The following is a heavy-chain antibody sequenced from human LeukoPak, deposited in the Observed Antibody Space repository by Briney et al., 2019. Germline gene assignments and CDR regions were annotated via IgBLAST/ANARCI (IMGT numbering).Heavy chain of an antibody. CDR2: FDPEDGET. CDR3: ARDPYYDSSGYSSSGFDY. V-gene: IGHV1-24*01. D-gene: IGHD3-22*01. Sequence: ASVKVSCKVSGYILTELCMHWVRQAPGKGLEWMGGFDPEDGETIYAQKFQGRVTMTEDTSTDTAYMELSSLRSEDTAVYYCARDPYYDSSGYSSSGFDYWGQGTLVTVSS. J-gene: IGHJ4*02. CDR1: GYILTELC.